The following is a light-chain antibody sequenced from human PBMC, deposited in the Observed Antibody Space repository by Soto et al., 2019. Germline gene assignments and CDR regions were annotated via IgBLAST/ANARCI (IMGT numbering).Light chain of an antibody. CDR2: GAS. CDR1: QSVSSN. Sequence: EIVMTQSPATLSVSPGERATLSCRASQSVSSNLAWYQQKPGQAPRIFIYGASTRATGIPARFSGSGSGTEFTLTISSPQSEDFAVYYCQQYNNWPPWTFGQGTKVEIK. V-gene: IGKV3-15*01. J-gene: IGKJ1*01. CDR3: QQYNNWPPWT.